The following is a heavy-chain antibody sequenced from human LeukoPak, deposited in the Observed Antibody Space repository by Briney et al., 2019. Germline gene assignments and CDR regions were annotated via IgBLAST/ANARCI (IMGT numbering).Heavy chain of an antibody. CDR3: ARDVAAAGVDP. Sequence: GASVRVSCKASGYTFTTSGTSWVRQAPGQGLEWMGWISGYNGNTDYAQKFQGRVTMTTDISTSTAYMELRSLRSDDTAVYHCARDVAAAGVDPWGQGTLVIVSS. J-gene: IGHJ5*02. CDR1: GYTFTTSG. D-gene: IGHD6-13*01. CDR2: ISGYNGNT. V-gene: IGHV1-18*01.